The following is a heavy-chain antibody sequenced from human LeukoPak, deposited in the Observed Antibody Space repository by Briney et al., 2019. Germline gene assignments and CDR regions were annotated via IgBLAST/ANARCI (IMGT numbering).Heavy chain of an antibody. Sequence: GGSLRLSCAASGVTFNTYAMSWVRQAPGKGLEWVSTISDRGDSTYYADSVKGRFTISRDNSENTLYLQMNSLRAEDTAVYYCAKDYGGVSNFWGQGTLVTVSS. CDR1: GVTFNTYA. CDR2: ISDRGDST. J-gene: IGHJ4*02. CDR3: AKDYGGVSNF. D-gene: IGHD3-16*01. V-gene: IGHV3-23*01.